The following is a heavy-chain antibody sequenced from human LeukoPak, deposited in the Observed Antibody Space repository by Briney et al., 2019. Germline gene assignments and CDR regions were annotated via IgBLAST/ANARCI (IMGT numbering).Heavy chain of an antibody. CDR1: GGLISISTYY. V-gene: IGHV4-39*07. CDR2: IYYSGTT. J-gene: IGHJ4*02. CDR3: ASGGFTMVRGVIDY. D-gene: IGHD3-10*01. Sequence: SETLSLTCTVSGGLISISTYYWGWIRQPPGTGLEWIGSIYYSGTTHYNPSLKSRVTIAVDTSKNQFSLKLISVTAADTAVYYCASGGFTMVRGVIDYWGQGTLVTVSS.